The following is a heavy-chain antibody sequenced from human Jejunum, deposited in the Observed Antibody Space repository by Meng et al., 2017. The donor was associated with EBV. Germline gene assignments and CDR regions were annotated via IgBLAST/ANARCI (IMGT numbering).Heavy chain of an antibody. D-gene: IGHD3-22*01. V-gene: IGHV1-2*06. CDR1: GYTFTGYF. CDR3: ARDYSDSSRQGY. CDR2: INPNSGGT. J-gene: IGHJ4*02. Sequence: QWLLVQSGAEVKQPGASVRVSCKASGYTFTGYFIHWVRQAPGQGLEWMGRINPNSGGTSYTQKFQGRVTMTRDTSITTAYMELSRLGSDDTAVYYCARDYSDSSRQGYWGQGTLVTVSS.